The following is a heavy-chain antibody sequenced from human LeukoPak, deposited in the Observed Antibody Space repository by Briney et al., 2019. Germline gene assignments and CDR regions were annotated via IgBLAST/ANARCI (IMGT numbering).Heavy chain of an antibody. V-gene: IGHV4-4*07. Sequence: SETLSLTCPVSGGSISSFAGSWIRQPPGKGLEWIGRIYTSGSTNYNPSLKSRATMSVATSKNQFSLKLSSVTAADTAVYYCAREYHYDSSGYNAGGFDYWGQGTLVTVSS. CDR1: GGSISSFA. J-gene: IGHJ4*02. CDR2: IYTSGST. CDR3: AREYHYDSSGYNAGGFDY. D-gene: IGHD3-22*01.